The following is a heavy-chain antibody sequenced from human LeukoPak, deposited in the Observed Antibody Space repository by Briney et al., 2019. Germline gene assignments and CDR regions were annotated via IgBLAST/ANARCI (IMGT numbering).Heavy chain of an antibody. V-gene: IGHV4-59*08. Sequence: PSETLSLTCTVSGGSISSYYWSWIRQPPGKGLECIGYIYNSGSTNYNPSLKSRVSISVDTSKNQFSLKLSSVTAADTAVYYCARPAIDAFDIWGQGTMVTVSS. J-gene: IGHJ3*02. D-gene: IGHD6-25*01. CDR2: IYNSGST. CDR1: GGSISSYY. CDR3: ARPAIDAFDI.